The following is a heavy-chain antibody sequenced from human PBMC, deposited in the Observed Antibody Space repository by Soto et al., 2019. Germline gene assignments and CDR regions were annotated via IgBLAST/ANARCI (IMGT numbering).Heavy chain of an antibody. CDR1: GGTFSSYA. J-gene: IGHJ5*02. V-gene: IGHV1-69*13. CDR3: ARGPAIAAAGISYNWCDP. D-gene: IGHD6-13*01. CDR2: IIPIFGTA. Sequence: SVKVSCKASGGTFSSYAISWVRQAPGQGLEWMGGIIPIFGTANYAQKFQGRVTITADESTSTAYMELSSLRSEDTAVYYCARGPAIAAAGISYNWCDPWGQGTLVTVSS.